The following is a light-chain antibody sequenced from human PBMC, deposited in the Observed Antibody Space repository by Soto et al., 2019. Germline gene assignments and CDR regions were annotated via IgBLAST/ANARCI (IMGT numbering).Light chain of an antibody. Sequence: QSVLTQPPSASGTPGQRVTISCSGSSSKVGSNSVNWYQHLPGTAPKLLIYTDYQRPSGVPDRFSGSKSGTSASLAITGLQYEDEAVYYCAAWDDSLNGWVFGGGTQLTVL. CDR1: SSKVGSNS. V-gene: IGLV1-44*01. CDR3: AAWDDSLNGWV. CDR2: TDY. J-gene: IGLJ3*02.